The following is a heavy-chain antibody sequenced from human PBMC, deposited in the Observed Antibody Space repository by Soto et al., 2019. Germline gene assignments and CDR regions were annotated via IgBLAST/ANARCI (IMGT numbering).Heavy chain of an antibody. J-gene: IGHJ4*02. CDR2: ISYDGSNK. V-gene: IGHV3-30*18. Sequence: GGSLRLSCAASGFTFSSYGMHWVRQAPGKGLEWVAVISYDGSNKYYADSVKGRFTISRDNSKNTLYLQMNSLRAEDTAVYYCAKDYYDFWSGYYTFDYWGQGTLVTVSS. D-gene: IGHD3-3*01. CDR1: GFTFSSYG. CDR3: AKDYYDFWSGYYTFDY.